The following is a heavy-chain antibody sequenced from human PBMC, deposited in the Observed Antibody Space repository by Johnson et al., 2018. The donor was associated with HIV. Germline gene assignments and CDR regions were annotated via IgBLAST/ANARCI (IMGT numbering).Heavy chain of an antibody. CDR1: GFTSDDYG. V-gene: IGHV3-20*04. J-gene: IGHJ3*02. CDR2: IHWNGGNT. D-gene: IGHD4-11*01. CDR3: ARDPYSSDACDI. Sequence: EVQLVESGGRVVRPGGSLRLSCVASGFTSDDYGMSWVRQAPGKGLEWVSGIHWNGGNTGYAESVKGRFTISRDNATNSLYLQMNSLRAEDTALYYCARDPYSSDACDIWGQGTMVTVSS.